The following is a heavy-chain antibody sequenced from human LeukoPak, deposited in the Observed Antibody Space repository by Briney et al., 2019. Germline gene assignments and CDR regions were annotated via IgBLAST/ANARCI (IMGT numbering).Heavy chain of an antibody. J-gene: IGHJ5*02. V-gene: IGHV5-51*01. Sequence: GESLKISCKGSGYSFTSYWIGWVRQMPGKGLEWMGIIYPGDSDTRYSPSFQGQVTISADKSISTAYLQWSSLKASDTAMYYCARQSSSGGSCYLNWFDPWGQGTLVTVSS. D-gene: IGHD2-15*01. CDR1: GYSFTSYW. CDR3: ARQSSSGGSCYLNWFDP. CDR2: IYPGDSDT.